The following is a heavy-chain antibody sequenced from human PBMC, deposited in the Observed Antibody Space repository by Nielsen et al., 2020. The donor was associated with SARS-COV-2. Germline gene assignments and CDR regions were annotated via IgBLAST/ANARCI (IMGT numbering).Heavy chain of an antibody. D-gene: IGHD3/OR15-3a*01. Sequence: SETLSLTCTVSGVAVNSGKSSWAWIRQPPGKGLEWIGYIYNGGSDYNPSLRSRFTISMDTSKNQVSLKLTSATAADTAVYFCASGHFADWGQGTLVIVSS. CDR3: ASGHFAD. V-gene: IGHV4-61*01. J-gene: IGHJ4*02. CDR1: GVAVNSGKSS. CDR2: IYNGGS.